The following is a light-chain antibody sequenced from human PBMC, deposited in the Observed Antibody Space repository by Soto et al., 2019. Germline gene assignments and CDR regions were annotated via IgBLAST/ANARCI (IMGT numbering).Light chain of an antibody. CDR3: QQYNNVPYT. CDR1: QSISSW. CDR2: DAS. Sequence: DIQMTQSPSTLSASVGDRVTITCRASQSISSWLAWYQQKPGKAPKLLIYDASSLERGVPSRFSGGGSGTDFTFTIFGLQPEDFGTYYCQQYNNVPYTFGQGTKVDNK. V-gene: IGKV1-5*01. J-gene: IGKJ2*01.